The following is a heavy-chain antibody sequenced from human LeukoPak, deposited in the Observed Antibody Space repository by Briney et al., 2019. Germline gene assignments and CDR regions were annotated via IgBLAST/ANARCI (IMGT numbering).Heavy chain of an antibody. CDR3: ARPTTEEAFDI. D-gene: IGHD4-11*01. Sequence: GGSLRLSCVASGFTFSSYWLSWVRQAPGKGLEWVANIKQDGSDKYYVDSVKGRFTISRDNAKNSLYLQMNSLRAEDTAVYYCARPTTEEAFDIWGQGTMVTVSS. J-gene: IGHJ3*02. CDR1: GFTFSSYW. V-gene: IGHV3-7*01. CDR2: IKQDGSDK.